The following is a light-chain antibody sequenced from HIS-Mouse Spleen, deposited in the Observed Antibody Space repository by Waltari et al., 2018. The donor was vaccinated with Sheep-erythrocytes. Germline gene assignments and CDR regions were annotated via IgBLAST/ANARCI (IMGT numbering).Light chain of an antibody. CDR3: QQRSNWYT. Sequence: EIVLTQSPATLSLSPGERATLSCRASQSVSSDLAWYQQKPGQAPRLLISDASNRATGIPARFSGSGSGTDFTLTISSLEPEDFAVYYGQQRSNWYTFGQGTKLEIK. CDR1: QSVSSD. J-gene: IGKJ2*01. CDR2: DAS. V-gene: IGKV3-11*01.